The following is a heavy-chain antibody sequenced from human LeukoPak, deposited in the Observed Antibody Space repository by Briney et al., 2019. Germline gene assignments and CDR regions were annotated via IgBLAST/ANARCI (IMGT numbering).Heavy chain of an antibody. CDR3: AIGGDSSTRCYRCFAY. Sequence: GESLKISCKGSGYSFANYWIGWVRQMTGKGLEWVGIIYPGDSDTRYSPSFQGQVTISVDRSISTAYLQWNSLMTSDTAMYYCAIGGDSSTRCYRCFAYWGQGTLVTVSS. J-gene: IGHJ4*02. CDR2: IYPGDSDT. CDR1: GYSFANYW. D-gene: IGHD2-2*02. V-gene: IGHV5-51*01.